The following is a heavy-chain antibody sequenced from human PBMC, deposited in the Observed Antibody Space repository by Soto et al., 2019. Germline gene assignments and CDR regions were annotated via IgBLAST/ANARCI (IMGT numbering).Heavy chain of an antibody. D-gene: IGHD6-13*01. Sequence: QVTLKESGPVLVKPTETLTLTCTVSGFSLSNARMGVSWIRQPPGKALEWLAHIFSNDEKSYSTSLKSRLTISKDTSKSQVVLTMTNMDPVDTATYYCARINIKQQLVRGYYYYGMDVWGQGTTVTVSS. CDR2: IFSNDEK. V-gene: IGHV2-26*01. CDR3: ARINIKQQLVRGYYYYGMDV. CDR1: GFSLSNARMG. J-gene: IGHJ6*02.